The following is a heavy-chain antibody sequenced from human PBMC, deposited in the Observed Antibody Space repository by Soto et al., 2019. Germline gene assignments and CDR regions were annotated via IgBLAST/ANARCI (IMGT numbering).Heavy chain of an antibody. CDR3: ARNRYYDILTGYEI. J-gene: IGHJ4*02. Sequence: ASVKVSCKASGYTFTSYGISWVRQAPGQGLEWMGWISAHNGNTNYAQKLQGRVTMTTDTSTSTAYMELRSLRSDDTAVYYCARNRYYDILTGYEIWGQGTLVTVSS. V-gene: IGHV1-18*01. CDR2: ISAHNGNT. CDR1: GYTFTSYG. D-gene: IGHD3-9*01.